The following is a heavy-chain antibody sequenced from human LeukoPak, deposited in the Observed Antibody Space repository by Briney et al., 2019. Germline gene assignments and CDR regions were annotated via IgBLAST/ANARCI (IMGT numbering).Heavy chain of an antibody. J-gene: IGHJ6*03. CDR2: MNPNSGNT. CDR1: GYTFTSYD. Sequence: ASVKVSCKASGYTFTSYDINWVRQATGQGLEWMGWMNPNSGNTGYAQKFQGRVTMTRNTSISTAYMELSSLRSEDTAVYYCARGLFSNVYQLLLYDRYYYYYCMDVWGKGTTVTVSS. D-gene: IGHD2-2*01. V-gene: IGHV1-8*01. CDR3: ARGLFSNVYQLLLYDRYYYYYCMDV.